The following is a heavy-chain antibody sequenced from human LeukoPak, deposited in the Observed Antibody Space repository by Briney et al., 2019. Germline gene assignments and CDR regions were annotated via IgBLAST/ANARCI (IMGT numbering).Heavy chain of an antibody. D-gene: IGHD3-22*01. J-gene: IGHJ4*02. CDR1: GFTFSSYA. CDR2: ISGSGGST. V-gene: IGHV3-23*01. CDR3: AKFDDSSGYYGYYFDY. Sequence: PGGSLRLSCAASGFTFSSYAMSWVRQAPGKGLEWVSAISGSGGSTYYADSVKGRFTISRDNSKNTLYLQLNSLRAEDTAVYYCAKFDDSSGYYGYYFDYWGQGTLVTVSS.